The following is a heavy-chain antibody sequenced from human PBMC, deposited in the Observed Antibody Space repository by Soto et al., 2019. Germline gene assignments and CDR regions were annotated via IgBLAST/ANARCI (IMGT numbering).Heavy chain of an antibody. V-gene: IGHV5-51*01. J-gene: IGHJ5*02. CDR3: ARHGFYGDYSSNYFDP. CDR1: GYSFSNWW. CDR2: IYPSDSQT. D-gene: IGHD4-17*01. Sequence: GESLKISCKGSGYSFSNWWIAWVRQMPGKGLEYMGIIYPSDSQTRYSPSFQGQVTISADKSISTAYLQWSSLKASDTAIYYCARHGFYGDYSSNYFDPWGQGALVTVSS.